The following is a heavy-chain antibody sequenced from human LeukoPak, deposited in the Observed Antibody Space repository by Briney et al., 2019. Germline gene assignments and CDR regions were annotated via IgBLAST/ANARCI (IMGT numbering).Heavy chain of an antibody. V-gene: IGHV4-61*02. D-gene: IGHD3-10*01. J-gene: IGHJ4*02. CDR3: ARQTFGDLYFDS. CDR2: IYNSGST. Sequence: SETLSLTCTVSGDSISTYYYYWNWIRQPAGKGLEWMGRIYNSGSTNYNPSLKSRVTISTDMSKNQLSLQLSSVTAADTAVYYCARQTFGDLYFDSWGQGTLVIVSS. CDR1: GDSISTYYYY.